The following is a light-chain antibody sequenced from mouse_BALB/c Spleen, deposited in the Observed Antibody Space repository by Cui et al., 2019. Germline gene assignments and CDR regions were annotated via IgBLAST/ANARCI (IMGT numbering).Light chain of an antibody. CDR3: QQWSSYPYT. CDR2: DTS. V-gene: IGKV4-55*01. Sequence: QIVLTQSPAIMSASPGEKVTMTCSASSSVSYMYWYQQKPGSSPRLLIYDTSNLASGAPVRFSGSGSGTSYSLTISRMEAEDAATYYCQQWSSYPYTFGGGTKLEIK. J-gene: IGKJ2*01. CDR1: SSVSY.